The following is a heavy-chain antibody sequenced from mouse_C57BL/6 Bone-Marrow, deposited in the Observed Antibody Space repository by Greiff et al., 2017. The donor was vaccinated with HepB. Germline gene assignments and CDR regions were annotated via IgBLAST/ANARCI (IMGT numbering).Heavy chain of an antibody. Sequence: QVQLKESGAELARPGASVKLSCKASGYTFTSYGISWVKQSTGQGLEWIGEIYPRSGNTYYNEKFKGKATLTADKSSSTAYMELRSLTSEDSAVYFCARGAVTTGGFAYWGQGTLVTVSA. V-gene: IGHV1-81*01. J-gene: IGHJ3*01. CDR2: IYPRSGNT. D-gene: IGHD2-2*01. CDR3: ARGAVTTGGFAY. CDR1: GYTFTSYG.